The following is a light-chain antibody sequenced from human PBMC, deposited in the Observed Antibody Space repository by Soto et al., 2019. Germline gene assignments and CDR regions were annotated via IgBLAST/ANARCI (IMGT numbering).Light chain of an antibody. V-gene: IGKV3-20*01. CDR3: QQYGSAPET. J-gene: IGKJ1*01. Sequence: EIVLTQSPGTLSLSPGERATLSCRASQSVSSSYLAWYQQKPGQAPRLLIYGASSRATGMPDRFSGSGSGTDFTVTISRLEPEDFAVYYWQQYGSAPETFGQGTKVEIK. CDR1: QSVSSSY. CDR2: GAS.